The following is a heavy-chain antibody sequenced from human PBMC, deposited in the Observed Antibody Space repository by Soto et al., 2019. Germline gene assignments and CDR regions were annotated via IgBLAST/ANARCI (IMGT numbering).Heavy chain of an antibody. CDR1: GFTFSDHY. J-gene: IGHJ6*02. CDR2: TRNKANSYTT. CDR3: ARVDFEYGKDV. V-gene: IGHV3-72*01. Sequence: GGSLSLSCAASGFTFSDHYMDWVRQAPGKGLEWVGRTRNKANSYTTEYAASVKGRFTISRDDSENSLYLQMNSLKTEDTVVYYCARVDFEYGKDVWDQGTTDTVAS.